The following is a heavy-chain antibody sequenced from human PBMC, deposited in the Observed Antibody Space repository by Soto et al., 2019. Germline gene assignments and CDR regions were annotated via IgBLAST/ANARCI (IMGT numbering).Heavy chain of an antibody. D-gene: IGHD6-13*01. V-gene: IGHV2-5*02. CDR1: GFSLSSPAVG. CDR2: IYWDDDK. Sequence: QITLRESGPTLVKPTQTLTLTCNFSGFSLSSPAVGVNWIRQPPGKAPEWLALIYWDDDKRYNPSLKSRLTITEDTSTNLVVLTMANIDPVDTATYYCAHGSGWLSDYWGQGTLVTVSS. J-gene: IGHJ4*02. CDR3: AHGSGWLSDY.